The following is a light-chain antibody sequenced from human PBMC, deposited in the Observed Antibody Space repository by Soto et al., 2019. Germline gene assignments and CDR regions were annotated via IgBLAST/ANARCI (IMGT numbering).Light chain of an antibody. J-gene: IGKJ1*01. CDR2: KAS. V-gene: IGKV1-5*03. CDR3: QHYNSYSEA. Sequence: DIKMTKSPCTLSAYIGDRVTITCRASQTISSWLAWYQQKPGKAPKLLIYKASTLKSGVPSRFSGSGSGTEFTLTISSLQPDDFATYYCQHYNSYSEAFGHGTKVDI. CDR1: QTISSW.